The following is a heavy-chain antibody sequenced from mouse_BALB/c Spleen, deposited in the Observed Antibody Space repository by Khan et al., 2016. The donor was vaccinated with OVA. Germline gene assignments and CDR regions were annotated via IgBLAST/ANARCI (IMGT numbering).Heavy chain of an antibody. D-gene: IGHD3-3*01. CDR1: GYTFTDYA. Sequence: QVQLQQSGAELVRPGVSVKISCKVSGYTFTDYAMHWVRQSHAKTLEWIGVISTYYGDADYNQEFKGKVTMTVDKSSSTAYMEIARLTSEDSAIYYCARGGRCAYWGQGTMVTVSA. J-gene: IGHJ3*01. V-gene: IGHV1S137*01. CDR2: ISTYYGDA. CDR3: ARGGRCAY.